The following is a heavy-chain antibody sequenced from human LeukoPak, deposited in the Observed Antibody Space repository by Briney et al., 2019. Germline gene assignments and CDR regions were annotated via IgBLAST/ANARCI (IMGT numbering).Heavy chain of an antibody. D-gene: IGHD3-22*01. CDR2: IYYSGST. V-gene: IGHV4-39*07. CDR3: ARAPPDYYDSSGYYYPKGAFDI. CDR1: GGSISSSSYY. Sequence: PSETLSLTCTVSGGSISSSSYYWGWIRQPPGKGLEWIGSIYYSGSTYYNPSLKSRVTISVDTSKNQFSLKLSSVTAADTAVYYCARAPPDYYDSSGYYYPKGAFDIWGQGTMVTVSS. J-gene: IGHJ3*02.